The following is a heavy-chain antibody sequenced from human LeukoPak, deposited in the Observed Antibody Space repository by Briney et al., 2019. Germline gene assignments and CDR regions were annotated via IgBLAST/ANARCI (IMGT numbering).Heavy chain of an antibody. CDR3: AFHVERTMAANNYFDP. CDR1: GYSISRGFY. CDR2: IYHGGNT. D-gene: IGHD5-18*01. Sequence: SDTLPLTCPVSGYSISRGFYWGRVRPPPGKRPAGIGNIYHGGNTIYNPSLKSRVTMSVDTSKNQFSLSLSSVTAADTAVYHCAFHVERTMAANNYFDPWGQGILVTVSS. V-gene: IGHV4-38-2*01. J-gene: IGHJ5*02.